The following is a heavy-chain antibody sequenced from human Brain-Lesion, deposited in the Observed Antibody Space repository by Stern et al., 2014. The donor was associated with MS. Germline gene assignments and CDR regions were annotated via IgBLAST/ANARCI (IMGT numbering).Heavy chain of an antibody. J-gene: IGHJ4*02. V-gene: IGHV4-61*02. CDR2: IYSSGST. Sequence: QVQLVESGPGLVKPSQTLSLTCIVSGGSISSGSFYWNWIRQPAGRGLEWIGRIYSSGSTNYNPYLKSRVTISGDPSKTQFSLKLISMTAADTAIYYCARETGGYTYGDTDFFDYWGQGALVTVSS. CDR3: ARETGGYTYGDTDFFDY. D-gene: IGHD5-12*01. CDR1: GGSISSGSFY.